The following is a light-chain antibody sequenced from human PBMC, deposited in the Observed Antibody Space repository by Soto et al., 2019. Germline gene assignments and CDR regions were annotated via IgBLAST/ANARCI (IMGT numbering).Light chain of an antibody. CDR3: QQYYSLPIT. V-gene: IGKV1-33*01. CDR2: DAF. J-gene: IGKJ5*01. Sequence: DIQMTQSPSSLSAFVGDRVTITCQASQDIKQSLNWYQQKPGKAPKLLIFDAFNLKTGVPTRFSGSGSATDFTVTISSLEPEDIATYYCQQYYSLPITFGQGTRLEIK. CDR1: QDIKQS.